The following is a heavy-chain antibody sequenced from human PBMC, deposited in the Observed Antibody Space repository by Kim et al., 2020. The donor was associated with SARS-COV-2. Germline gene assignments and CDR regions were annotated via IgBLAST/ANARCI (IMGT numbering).Heavy chain of an antibody. CDR1: GFTFSSYA. CDR3: AKDHYGSGSYYEGGMDV. V-gene: IGHV3-23*03. J-gene: IGHJ6*02. D-gene: IGHD3-10*01. CDR2: IYSGGSST. Sequence: GGSLRLSCAASGFTFSSYAMSWVRQAPGKGLEWVSVIYSGGSSTYYADSVKGRFTISRDNSKNTLYLQMNSLRAEDTAVYYCAKDHYGSGSYYEGGMDVWGQGTTVTVSS.